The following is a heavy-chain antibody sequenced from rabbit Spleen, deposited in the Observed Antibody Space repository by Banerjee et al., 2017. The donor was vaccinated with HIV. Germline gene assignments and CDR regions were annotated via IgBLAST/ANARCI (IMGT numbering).Heavy chain of an antibody. CDR2: IDVSKSGST. Sequence: QEQLEESGGDLVKPGASLTLTCKASGLDFSSSYWICWVRQAPGKGLEWIACIDVSKSGSTYYASWAKGRFTISKTSSTTVTLQMTSLTAADTATYFCARDSAGIGWNFGLWGP. J-gene: IGHJ4*01. V-gene: IGHV1S45*01. CDR1: GLDFSSSYW. D-gene: IGHD4-2*01. CDR3: ARDSAGIGWNFGL.